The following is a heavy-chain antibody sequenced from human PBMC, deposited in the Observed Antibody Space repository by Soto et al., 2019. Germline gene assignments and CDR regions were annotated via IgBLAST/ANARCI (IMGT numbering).Heavy chain of an antibody. CDR2: ISYDGSNK. CDR3: ARDPRSYYDILTGYYPSGAYYYYGMDV. CDR1: GFTFSSYA. V-gene: IGHV3-30-3*01. Sequence: GGSLRLSCAASGFTFSSYAMHWVRQAPGKGLEWVAVISYDGSNKYYADSVKGRFTISRDNSKNTLYLQMNSLRAEDTAVYYCARDPRSYYDILTGYYPSGAYYYYGMDVWGQGTTVTVSS. J-gene: IGHJ6*02. D-gene: IGHD3-9*01.